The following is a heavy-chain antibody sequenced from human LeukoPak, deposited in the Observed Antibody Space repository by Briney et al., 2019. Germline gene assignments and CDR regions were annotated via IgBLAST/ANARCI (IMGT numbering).Heavy chain of an antibody. Sequence: QPGGSLRLSCAASGFTFSSYAMSWVRQAPGKGLEWVSAISGSGGSTYYADSVKGRFTISRDNSKNTLYLQMNSLRAEDTAVYYRAKGAYYYDSSGYPRWDAFDIWGQGTMVTVSS. CDR1: GFTFSSYA. D-gene: IGHD3-22*01. V-gene: IGHV3-23*01. CDR3: AKGAYYYDSSGYPRWDAFDI. CDR2: ISGSGGST. J-gene: IGHJ3*02.